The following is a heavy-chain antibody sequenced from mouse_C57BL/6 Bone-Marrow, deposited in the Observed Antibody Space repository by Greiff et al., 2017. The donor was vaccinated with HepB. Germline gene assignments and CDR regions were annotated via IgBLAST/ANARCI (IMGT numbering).Heavy chain of an antibody. CDR3: TRDFYGSSYHYAMDY. CDR1: GFTFSSYA. Sequence: EVKLQESGEGLVNPGGSLKLSCAASGFTFSSYAMSWVRQTPEKRLEWVAYISSGGDYIYYADTVKGRFTISRDNARNTLYLQMSSLKSEDTAMYYCTRDFYGSSYHYAMDYWGQGTSVTVSS. J-gene: IGHJ4*01. CDR2: ISSGGDYI. V-gene: IGHV5-9-1*02. D-gene: IGHD1-1*01.